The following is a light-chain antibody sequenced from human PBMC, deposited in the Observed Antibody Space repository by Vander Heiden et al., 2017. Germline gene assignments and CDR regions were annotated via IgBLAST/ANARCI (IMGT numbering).Light chain of an antibody. CDR3: CSYAGSSTWV. J-gene: IGLJ3*02. CDR1: SSDVGSYNL. CDR2: EVS. V-gene: IGLV2-23*02. Sequence: QSALTQPASVSGSPGQSITISCTGTSSDVGSYNLVSCYQQHPGKAPKLMIYEVSKQPSGVSTRFSGSKSGNTTSLTISGRQAEDEADYYCCSYAGSSTWVFGGGTKLTVL.